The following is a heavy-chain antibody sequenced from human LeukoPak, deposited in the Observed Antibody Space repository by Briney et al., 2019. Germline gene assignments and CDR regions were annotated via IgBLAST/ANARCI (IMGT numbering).Heavy chain of an antibody. CDR1: GGSFSGYY. J-gene: IGHJ6*03. CDR3: ARGSKTYYDILTGYRSYYYYMDV. D-gene: IGHD3-9*01. Sequence: SSETLSLTCAVYGGSFSGYYWSWIRQPPGKGLEWIGGINHSGSTNYNPSLKSRVTISVDTSKNQFSLKLSSVTAADTAVYYCARGSKTYYDILTGYRSYYYYMDVWGKGTTDTVSS. V-gene: IGHV4-34*01. CDR2: INHSGST.